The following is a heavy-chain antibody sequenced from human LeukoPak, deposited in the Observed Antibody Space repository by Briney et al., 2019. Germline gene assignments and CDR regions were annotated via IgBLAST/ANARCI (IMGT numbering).Heavy chain of an antibody. J-gene: IGHJ6*03. D-gene: IGHD4-11*01. CDR2: IKQDGSEE. Sequence: GGSLRLSCAASGFTFSSYAMSWVRQAPGKGLEWVANIKQDGSEEYYVDSVKGRFTISRDNAKNSLYLQMNSLRAEDTAVYYCASSNPYYYYYYMDVWGKGTTVTVSS. CDR3: ASSNPYYYYYYMDV. V-gene: IGHV3-7*01. CDR1: GFTFSSYA.